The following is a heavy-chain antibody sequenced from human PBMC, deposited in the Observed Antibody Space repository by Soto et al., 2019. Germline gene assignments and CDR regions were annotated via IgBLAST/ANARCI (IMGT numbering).Heavy chain of an antibody. V-gene: IGHV1-69*06. J-gene: IGHJ6*02. CDR3: ARGPYNWNYGVAGYYYGMDV. D-gene: IGHD1-7*01. Sequence: GASVKVSCKASGGTFSSDAITWVRQAPGQGLEWMGGSIPIFGTANYAQKFQGRVTITADKSTSTVYMELSSLRSEDTAVYYCARGPYNWNYGVAGYYYGMDVWGQGTTVTVSS. CDR1: GGTFSSDA. CDR2: SIPIFGTA.